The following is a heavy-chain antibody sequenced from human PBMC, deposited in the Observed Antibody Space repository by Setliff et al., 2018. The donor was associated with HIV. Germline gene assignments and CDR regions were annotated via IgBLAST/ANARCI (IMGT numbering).Heavy chain of an antibody. Sequence: ASVKVSCKASGYTFTSYYMHWVRQAPGQGLEWMGVINPSGGSTSYAQKFQGRVTMTRDTSTSKVYMEVSSRRSEDTAVYYCARSGRETTLYGLYGVHYFDYWGQGTLVTVSS. V-gene: IGHV1-46*01. CDR2: INPSGGST. CDR3: ARSGRETTLYGLYGVHYFDY. CDR1: GYTFTSYY. J-gene: IGHJ4*02. D-gene: IGHD4-17*01.